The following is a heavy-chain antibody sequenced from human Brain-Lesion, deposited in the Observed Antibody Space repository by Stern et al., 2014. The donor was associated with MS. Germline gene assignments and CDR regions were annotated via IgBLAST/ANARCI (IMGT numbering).Heavy chain of an antibody. J-gene: IGHJ5*02. CDR3: AGEEDIRYCSGGSCTGNWFDP. CDR2: IYYSGST. V-gene: IGHV4-39*01. CDR1: GGSVSSTSYA. D-gene: IGHD2-15*01. Sequence: QLQLQESGPGLVKPSETLSLTCTVAGGSVSSTSYAWAWIRQPPGKGLEWIGTIYYSGSTYDSPSQKSRLTISLARSKMRFSLQLRSGTAADTAVYYCAGEEDIRYCSGGSCTGNWFDPWGQGTLVTVSS.